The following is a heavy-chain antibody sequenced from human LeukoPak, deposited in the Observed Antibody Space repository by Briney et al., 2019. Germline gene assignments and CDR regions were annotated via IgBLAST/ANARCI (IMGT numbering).Heavy chain of an antibody. D-gene: IGHD3-3*01. Sequence: ASVKVSCKASGYTFTCYYMHWVRQAPGQGLEWMGWINPNSGGTNYAQKFQERVTITRDTSISRAYMELRRLRSDNTAVYYCARVYEGNCGEGTLVTVSS. CDR2: INPNSGGT. CDR1: GYTFTCYY. J-gene: IGHJ4*02. CDR3: ARVYEGN. V-gene: IGHV1-2*02.